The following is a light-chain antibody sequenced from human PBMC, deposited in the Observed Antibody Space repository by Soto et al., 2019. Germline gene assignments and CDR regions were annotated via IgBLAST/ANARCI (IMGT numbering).Light chain of an antibody. V-gene: IGKV3D-20*02. Sequence: ETVMTQSPGTLSLSPGERATLSCRAIQSVSSSYLAWYQQKPGQAPRLLIYGASNRATGIPARFSGSGSGTDFTLTISSLQPEDFAVYYCQQRSNWPSITFGQGTRLEIK. CDR1: QSVSSSY. CDR3: QQRSNWPSIT. CDR2: GAS. J-gene: IGKJ5*01.